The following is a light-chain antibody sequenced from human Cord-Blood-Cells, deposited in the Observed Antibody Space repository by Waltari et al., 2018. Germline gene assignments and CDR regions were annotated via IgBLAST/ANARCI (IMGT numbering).Light chain of an antibody. CDR3: QSADSSGTYV. CDR1: ALPKQY. V-gene: IGLV3-25*03. CDR2: KDS. J-gene: IGLJ1*01. Sequence: SYELTQPPSVSVSPGQPARITCSGDALPKQYAYWYQQKPGQAPELVIYKDSERPSGIPERFSGSSSGTTVTLTISGVQAEDEADYYCQSADSSGTYVFGTGTKVTVL.